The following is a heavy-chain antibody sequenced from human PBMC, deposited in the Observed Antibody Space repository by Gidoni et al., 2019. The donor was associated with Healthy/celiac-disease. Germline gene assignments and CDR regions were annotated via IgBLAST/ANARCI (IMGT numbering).Heavy chain of an antibody. CDR3: ARGFRTYYYDSSGYYYGYYFDY. Sequence: QVQLQQWGAGLLKPSETLSLTCAVYGGSFSGSYCSWFRQPPGKGLEWIGEINHSGSTNYNPSLKSRVTISVDTSKNQFSLKLSSVTAADTAVYYCARGFRTYYYDSSGYYYGYYFDYWGQGTLVTVSS. D-gene: IGHD3-22*01. CDR1: GGSFSGSY. V-gene: IGHV4-34*01. J-gene: IGHJ4*02. CDR2: INHSGST.